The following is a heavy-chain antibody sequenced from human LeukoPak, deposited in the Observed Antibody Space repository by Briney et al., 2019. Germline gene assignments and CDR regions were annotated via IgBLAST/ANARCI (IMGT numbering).Heavy chain of an antibody. CDR2: INHSAST. Sequence: SETLSLTCAVYGGSFSGYYWSWIRQPPGKGLEWIGEINHSASTNYNPSLKSRVTISVDTSKNQFSLKLSSVTAADTAVYYCARRIAARRFDYWGQGTLVTVSS. D-gene: IGHD6-6*01. V-gene: IGHV4-34*01. CDR3: ARRIAARRFDY. J-gene: IGHJ4*02. CDR1: GGSFSGYY.